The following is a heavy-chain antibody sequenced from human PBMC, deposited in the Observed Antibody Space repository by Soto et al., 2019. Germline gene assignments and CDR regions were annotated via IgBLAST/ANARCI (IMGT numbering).Heavy chain of an antibody. J-gene: IGHJ4*02. V-gene: IGHV3-74*01. D-gene: IGHD6-13*01. CDR3: TRGYSTQHDY. Sequence: GGSLRLSCAASGFTFSSYWMHWVRQVPGKGLVWVSRINGDGSATSYADSVKGRFTTSRDNAKNTLYLQMSTLRVEDTAVYYCTRGYSTQHDYWGQGTLVTVPQ. CDR1: GFTFSSYW. CDR2: INGDGSAT.